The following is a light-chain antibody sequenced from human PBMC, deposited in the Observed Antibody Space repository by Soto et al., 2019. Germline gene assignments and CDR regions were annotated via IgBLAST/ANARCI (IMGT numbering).Light chain of an antibody. CDR3: HQYHDTPRT. Sequence: DIVMTQSPDSLAVSLGERATINCKSSQRILYNSNNKKYLAWYQQKAGQPPKLLIYWASTRESGVPDRFSGSGSGTDFTLTISSLQAEDVAVYYCHQYHDTPRTFGQGTKVEIK. CDR1: QRILYNSNNKKY. J-gene: IGKJ1*01. V-gene: IGKV4-1*01. CDR2: WAS.